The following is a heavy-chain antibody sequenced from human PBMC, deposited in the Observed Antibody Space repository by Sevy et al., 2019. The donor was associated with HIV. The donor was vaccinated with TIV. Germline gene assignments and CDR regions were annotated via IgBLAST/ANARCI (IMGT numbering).Heavy chain of an antibody. CDR2: ISGSGYST. J-gene: IGHJ4*02. Sequence: GGSLRLSCAASGFTFSSYAMTWVRQAPGKGLEWVSGISGSGYSTYYGDSVKGRLTTSRDNSKNTLYLQMNSLRAEYTAVYYCAKEGGGYNYDSSGLFDYWGQGTLVTVSS. CDR1: GFTFSSYA. CDR3: AKEGGGYNYDSSGLFDY. V-gene: IGHV3-23*01. D-gene: IGHD3-22*01.